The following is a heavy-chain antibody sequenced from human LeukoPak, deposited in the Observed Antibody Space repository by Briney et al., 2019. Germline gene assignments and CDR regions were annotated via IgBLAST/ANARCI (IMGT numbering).Heavy chain of an antibody. CDR2: ISGSGGST. Sequence: PGGSLRLSCAASGFTFSSYAMSWVRQAPGKGLEWVSAISGSGGSTYYADSVKGRFTISRDNSKNTLYLQMNSLRAEDTAVYYCAKFQTHDFWSGEFDPWGQGTLVTVSS. V-gene: IGHV3-23*01. CDR1: GFTFSSYA. D-gene: IGHD3-3*01. CDR3: AKFQTHDFWSGEFDP. J-gene: IGHJ5*02.